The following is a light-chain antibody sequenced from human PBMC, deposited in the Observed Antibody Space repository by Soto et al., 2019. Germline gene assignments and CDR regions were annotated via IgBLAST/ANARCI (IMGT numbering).Light chain of an antibody. Sequence: DIQMTQSPSSLSAFVGDRVTITCRASQGIRNDLVWYQQKPGKAPKRLIYGASSSQSGVPSRFSGSGSETEFTFTISSLQPEDFATYFCLQHNSYPRTFGQGTKVDIK. CDR3: LQHNSYPRT. CDR1: QGIRND. V-gene: IGKV1-17*01. CDR2: GAS. J-gene: IGKJ1*01.